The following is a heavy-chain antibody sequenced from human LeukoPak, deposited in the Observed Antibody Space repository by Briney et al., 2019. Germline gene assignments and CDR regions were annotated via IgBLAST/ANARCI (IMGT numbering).Heavy chain of an antibody. CDR3: AKVGGYCSSTSCYDYFDY. V-gene: IGHV3-9*01. CDR1: GFTFDDYA. Sequence: GRSLRLSCAASGFTFDDYAMHWVRHAPGKGLEWVSGISWNSGSIGYADSVKGRFTISRDNAKNSLYLQMNSLRAEDTASYYCAKVGGYCSSTSCYDYFDYWGQGTLVTVSS. D-gene: IGHD2-2*01. CDR2: ISWNSGSI. J-gene: IGHJ4*02.